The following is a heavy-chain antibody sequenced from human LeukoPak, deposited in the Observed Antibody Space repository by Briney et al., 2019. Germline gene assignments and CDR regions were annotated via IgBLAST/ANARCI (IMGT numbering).Heavy chain of an antibody. J-gene: IGHJ4*02. D-gene: IGHD3-10*01. CDR2: INPNSGGT. Sequence: ASVKVSCKASGYTFTGYYMHWVRQAPGQGLEWMGWINPNSGGTNYAQKFQGWVTITRDTSISTAYMELSRLRSDDTAVYYCARSDGSGEQFDYWGQGTLVTVSS. CDR1: GYTFTGYY. CDR3: ARSDGSGEQFDY. V-gene: IGHV1-2*04.